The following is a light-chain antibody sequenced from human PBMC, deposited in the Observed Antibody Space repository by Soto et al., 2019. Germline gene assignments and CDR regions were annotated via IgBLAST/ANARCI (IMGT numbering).Light chain of an antibody. V-gene: IGKV1-5*01. CDR1: QTISSS. CDR3: QQYHTFSYT. CDR2: DVY. J-gene: IGKJ2*01. Sequence: DIPMTQSPSTLSASVRDRVTITCRASQTISSSLAWYQQQPGKAPKLLIYDVYTLKLGVPSRFSGSRSGTEFTLSISSLQPDDFATYYCQQYHTFSYTFGQGTSLESK.